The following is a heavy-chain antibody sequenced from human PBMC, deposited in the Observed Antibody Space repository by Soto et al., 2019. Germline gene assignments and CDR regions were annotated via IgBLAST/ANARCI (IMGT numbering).Heavy chain of an antibody. CDR1: GFSFSSYW. D-gene: IGHD3-10*01. J-gene: IGHJ6*02. Sequence: LRLSCAASGFSFSSYWMSWVRQAPGKGLAWVANIKEDGTAKHYVDSVKGRFTISRDNAKNSLFLQMNSLRGEDTGVYYCARETGSRDYYYGMDVWGQGTTVTVSS. CDR2: IKEDGTAK. V-gene: IGHV3-7*01. CDR3: ARETGSRDYYYGMDV.